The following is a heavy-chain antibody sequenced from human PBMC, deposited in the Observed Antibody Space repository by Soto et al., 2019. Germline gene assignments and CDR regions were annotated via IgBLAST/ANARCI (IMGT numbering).Heavy chain of an antibody. Sequence: QLQLHESGPGLVKPSETLSLTCAVSGDSMSSSDYYWGWIRQPPGKGLEWIGSIYYGGSTYFNPSLQSRVAISVDTSKNQFSLKLKSVTAADTAIYYCARRTVNIRTFYSGLKTHCFDYWGQGAPVTVSS. J-gene: IGHJ4*02. D-gene: IGHD6-19*01. CDR2: IYYGGST. CDR3: ARRTVNIRTFYSGLKTHCFDY. CDR1: GDSMSSSDYY. V-gene: IGHV4-39*01.